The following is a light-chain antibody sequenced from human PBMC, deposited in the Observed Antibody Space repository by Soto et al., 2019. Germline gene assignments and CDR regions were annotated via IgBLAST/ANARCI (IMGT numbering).Light chain of an antibody. CDR2: VAS. CDR3: QHGGT. J-gene: IGKJ5*01. Sequence: EIVLTQSPATLSLSPGERATVSCRASQSVSNYLGWYQQKPGQAPRLLIYVASNMATGIPARFSGSGSGTDFTLTIRSVEPEDFAVYYCQHGGTFGQGTRLEIK. V-gene: IGKV3-11*01. CDR1: QSVSNY.